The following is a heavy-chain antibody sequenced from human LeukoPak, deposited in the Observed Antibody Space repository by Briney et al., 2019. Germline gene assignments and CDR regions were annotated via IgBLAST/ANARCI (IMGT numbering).Heavy chain of an antibody. CDR3: ANSYYDFWSGYPRGYYFDY. V-gene: IGHV4-39*01. D-gene: IGHD3-3*01. CDR2: IYYSGST. Sequence: SETLSLTCTVSGGSISSSSYYWGWIRQPPGKGLEWIGSIYYSGSTYYNPSLKSRVTISVGTSKNQFSLKLSSVTAADTAVYYCANSYYDFWSGYPRGYYFDYWGQGTLVTVSS. CDR1: GGSISSSSYY. J-gene: IGHJ4*02.